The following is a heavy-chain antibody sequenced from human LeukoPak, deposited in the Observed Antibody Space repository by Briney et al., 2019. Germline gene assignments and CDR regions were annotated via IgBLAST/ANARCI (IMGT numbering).Heavy chain of an antibody. Sequence: PGGPLRLSCAASGFTVSSNYMSWVRQAPGKGLEWVSVIYSGGSTYYADSVKGRFTISRDNSKNTLYLQMNSLRAEDTAVYYCARVDSATKLAFDIWGQGTMVTVSS. CDR2: IYSGGST. D-gene: IGHD3-10*01. CDR3: ARVDSATKLAFDI. CDR1: GFTVSSNY. V-gene: IGHV3-53*01. J-gene: IGHJ3*02.